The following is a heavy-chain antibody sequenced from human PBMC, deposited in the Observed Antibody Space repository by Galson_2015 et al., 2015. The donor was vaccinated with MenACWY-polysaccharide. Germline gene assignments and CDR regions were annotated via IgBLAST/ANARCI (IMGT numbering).Heavy chain of an antibody. Sequence: LRLSCAASGFTFSTYGMHWVRQAPGKGLEWVAGIWHDGNNKYYADSVKGRFTISRDNSKNMLYLQLNSLRTEDSAVYYCAGEYEAWGRGTLVTVSS. CDR1: GFTFSTYG. V-gene: IGHV3-33*03. J-gene: IGHJ4*02. CDR2: IWHDGNNK. CDR3: AGEYEA. D-gene: IGHD3-10*01.